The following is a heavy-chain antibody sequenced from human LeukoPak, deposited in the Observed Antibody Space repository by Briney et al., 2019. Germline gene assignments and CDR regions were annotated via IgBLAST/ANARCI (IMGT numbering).Heavy chain of an antibody. D-gene: IGHD4-17*01. V-gene: IGHV3-53*01. CDR1: GFAFSSSY. CDR2: IYSAGHS. J-gene: IGHJ4*02. CDR3: ARDLVGDSGD. Sequence: PGGSLRPSYAASGFAFSSSYMSWVRQAPGKGLEWVSVIYSAGHSFYADSVRGRFTISRDNSENTLYLQMNSLRVEDTAVYYCARDLVGDSGDWGQGTLVTVSS.